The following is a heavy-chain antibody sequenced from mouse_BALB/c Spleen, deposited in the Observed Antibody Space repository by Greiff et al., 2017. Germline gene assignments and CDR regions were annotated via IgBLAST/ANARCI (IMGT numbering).Heavy chain of an antibody. CDR1: GFTFSSYG. D-gene: IGHD1-1*01. V-gene: IGHV5-6*01. CDR2: ISSGGSYT. J-gene: IGHJ1*01. CDR3: ARQDDYGSSYRWYFDV. Sequence: EVQGVESGGDLVKPGGSLKLSCAASGFTFSSYGMSWVRQTPDKRLEWVATISSGGSYTYYPDSVKGRFTISRDNAKNTLYLQMSSLKSEDTAMYYCARQDDYGSSYRWYFDVWGAGTTVTVAS.